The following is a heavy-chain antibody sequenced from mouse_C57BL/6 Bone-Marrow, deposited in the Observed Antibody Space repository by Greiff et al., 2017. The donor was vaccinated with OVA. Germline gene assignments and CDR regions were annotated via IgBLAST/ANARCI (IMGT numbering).Heavy chain of an antibody. D-gene: IGHD5-1*01. CDR2: IHPNSGST. J-gene: IGHJ4*01. Sequence: VQLQQPGAELVKPGASVKLSCKASGYTFTSYWMHWVKRRPGQGLEWIGMIHPNSGSTNYNEKFKSKATLTVDKSSSTAYMQLSSLTSEDSAVYYCARYPRHYAMDYWGQGTSVTVSS. CDR1: GYTFTSYW. CDR3: ARYPRHYAMDY. V-gene: IGHV1-64*01.